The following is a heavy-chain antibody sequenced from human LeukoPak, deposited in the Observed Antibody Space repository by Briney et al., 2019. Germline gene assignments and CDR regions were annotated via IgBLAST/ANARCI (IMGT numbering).Heavy chain of an antibody. D-gene: IGHD6-13*01. J-gene: IGHJ4*02. V-gene: IGHV5-51*01. CDR1: GYSFSDYW. Sequence: GESLKISCKGSGYSFSDYWIGWVRQMPRKGLEWMGIIFPGDSDTRYSPSFQGQVTVSADKSISTAYLQWSSLKASDTAIYYCARRDKYSSSWCFDHWGQGTLVTVSS. CDR3: ARRDKYSSSWCFDH. CDR2: IFPGDSDT.